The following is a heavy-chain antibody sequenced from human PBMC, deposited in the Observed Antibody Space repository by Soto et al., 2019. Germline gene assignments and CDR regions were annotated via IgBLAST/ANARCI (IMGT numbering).Heavy chain of an antibody. D-gene: IGHD3-9*01. Sequence: QVQLQQWGAGLLKPSETLSLTCAVYGGSFSGYYWSWIRQPPGKGLEWIGEINHSGSTNYNTSLKSRVNISVDTSKNQFSLKLSSVTAEDTAVYYCAVLRYFDWLGGNWFDPWGQGTLVTVSS. V-gene: IGHV4-34*01. CDR1: GGSFSGYY. CDR2: INHSGST. CDR3: AVLRYFDWLGGNWFDP. J-gene: IGHJ5*02.